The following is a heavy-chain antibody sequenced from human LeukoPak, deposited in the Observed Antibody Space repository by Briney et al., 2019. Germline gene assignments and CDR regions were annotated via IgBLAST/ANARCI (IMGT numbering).Heavy chain of an antibody. CDR2: ISGSGGST. Sequence: GGSLRLSCVVSGFTFSSYSMNWVRQAPGKGLEWVSAISGSGGSTYYADSVKGRFTISRDNSKNTLYLQTNSLRAEDTAVYYCASEYCSSTRCRRAFDYWGQGTLVTVSS. V-gene: IGHV3-23*01. D-gene: IGHD2-2*01. CDR1: GFTFSSYS. CDR3: ASEYCSSTRCRRAFDY. J-gene: IGHJ4*02.